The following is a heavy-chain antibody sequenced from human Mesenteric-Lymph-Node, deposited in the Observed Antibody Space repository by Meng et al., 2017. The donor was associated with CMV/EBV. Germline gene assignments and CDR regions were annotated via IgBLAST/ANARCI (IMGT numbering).Heavy chain of an antibody. Sequence: QVQLHQWGAGLLMPSATLSVTWAVYGGSFSGYYWNWIRQSPEKGLEWIGEINHSGSTTYNPSFTSRIIISVDTSTNQISLNMSSVTAADTAVYYCARGSSYDILTGYFDYWGQGALVTVSS. J-gene: IGHJ4*02. D-gene: IGHD3-9*01. CDR2: INHSGST. V-gene: IGHV4-34*01. CDR3: ARGSSYDILTGYFDY. CDR1: GGSFSGYY.